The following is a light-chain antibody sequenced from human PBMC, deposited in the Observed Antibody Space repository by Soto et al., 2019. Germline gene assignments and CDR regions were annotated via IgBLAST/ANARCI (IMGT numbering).Light chain of an antibody. Sequence: EIVLTQSPATLSLSPGERATLSCRASQSVSSNLAWYLQKPGQAPRLLIYGASTRATGIPARFSGSGSGTEFTLTISSLQSEDFAVYYCQQYIDWPRTFGQGTKVDI. CDR3: QQYIDWPRT. CDR1: QSVSSN. V-gene: IGKV3-15*01. CDR2: GAS. J-gene: IGKJ1*01.